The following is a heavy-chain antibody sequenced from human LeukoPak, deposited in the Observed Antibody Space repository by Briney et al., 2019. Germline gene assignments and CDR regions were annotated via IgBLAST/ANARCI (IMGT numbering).Heavy chain of an antibody. CDR2: INSDGSST. CDR1: GFTFSSYW. J-gene: IGHJ4*01. Sequence: PGGSLRLSCAVSGFTFSSYWMHWVRQAPAKGLVWVSRINSDGSSTTYADSVKGRFTISRDNAKNTLYLQMNSLRAEDTAVYYCAKAGAYDRSGYYYYLDYWGHGNLVTVPS. CDR3: AKAGAYDRSGYYYYLDY. D-gene: IGHD3-22*01. V-gene: IGHV3-74*01.